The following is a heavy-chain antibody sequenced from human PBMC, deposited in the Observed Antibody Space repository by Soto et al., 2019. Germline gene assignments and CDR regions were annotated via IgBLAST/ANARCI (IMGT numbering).Heavy chain of an antibody. CDR3: ATALGSSWTDEVY. J-gene: IGHJ4*02. Sequence: GASVKVSCKASGGTFSIYAISWVRQAPGQGLEWMGGIIPIFGTANYAQKFQGRVTITADESTSTAYMELSSLRSEDTAVYYCATALGSSWTDEVYWGQGTLVTVSS. D-gene: IGHD6-13*01. CDR1: GGTFSIYA. CDR2: IIPIFGTA. V-gene: IGHV1-69*13.